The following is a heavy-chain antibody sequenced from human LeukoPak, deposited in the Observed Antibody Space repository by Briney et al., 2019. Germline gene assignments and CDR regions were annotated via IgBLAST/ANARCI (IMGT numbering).Heavy chain of an antibody. CDR3: ATTEGDIVVVPAANGAFDI. V-gene: IGHV1-8*01. D-gene: IGHD2-2*01. CDR1: GYTFTSYD. Sequence: GASVKVSCKASGYTFTSYDINWVRQATGQGLEWMGWMNPNTGNTDFAQKFQGRITMTRNTSISTAYMELSRLRSDDTAVYYCATTEGDIVVVPAANGAFDIWGQGTMVTVSS. J-gene: IGHJ3*02. CDR2: MNPNTGNT.